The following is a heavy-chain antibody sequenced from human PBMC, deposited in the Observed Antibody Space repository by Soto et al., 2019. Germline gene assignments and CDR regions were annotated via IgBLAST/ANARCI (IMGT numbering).Heavy chain of an antibody. CDR2: ITWNSGDI. CDR1: GFRFKDYA. V-gene: IGHV3-9*01. Sequence: PGGSLRLSCAAAGFRFKDYAMHWVRQAPGKGLQWVSGITWNSGDIAYADSVKGRFTISRDNARNSLYLQMNSLRPEDTALYYCTKDAREDFLGYSYGLDVWGQGTTVTVSS. CDR3: TKDAREDFLGYSYGLDV. D-gene: IGHD7-27*01. J-gene: IGHJ6*02.